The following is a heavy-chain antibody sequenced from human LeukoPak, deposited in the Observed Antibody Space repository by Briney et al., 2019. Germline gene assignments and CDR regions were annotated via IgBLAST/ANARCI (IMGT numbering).Heavy chain of an antibody. Sequence: ASVKVSCKASGYTFTGYYMYWVRQAPGQGLEWMGWINPNSGGTNYAQKFQGRVTMTRDTSISTAYMELTRLTSDDTAVYYCARDRTTGWFDHWGQGTLVTVSS. CDR1: GYTFTGYY. D-gene: IGHD2-8*02. V-gene: IGHV1-2*02. J-gene: IGHJ5*02. CDR2: INPNSGGT. CDR3: ARDRTTGWFDH.